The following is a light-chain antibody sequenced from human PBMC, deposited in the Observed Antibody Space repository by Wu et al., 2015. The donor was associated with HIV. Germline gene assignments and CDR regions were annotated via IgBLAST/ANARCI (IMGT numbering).Light chain of an antibody. CDR3: QQRGNWPLFT. CDR1: QSINSY. J-gene: IGKJ3*01. V-gene: IGKV3-11*01. Sequence: EIVLTQSPATLSLSPGERATLSCRASQSINSYLAWYQQKRGQAPRLLIFDASNRATGIPARFSGSGSGTDFTLTISSLEPEDFAFYYCQQRGNWPLFTFGPGTKVDIK. CDR2: DAS.